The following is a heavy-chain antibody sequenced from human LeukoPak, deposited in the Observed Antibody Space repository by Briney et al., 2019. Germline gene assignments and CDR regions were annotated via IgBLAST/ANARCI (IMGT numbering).Heavy chain of an antibody. J-gene: IGHJ4*02. V-gene: IGHV4-61*08. CDR3: ASSYYDSSGPNY. CDR2: IYYSGST. Sequence: SETLSLTCTVSGGSISSGDYYWGWIRQPPGKGLEWIGYIYYSGSTNYNPSLKSRVTISVDTSKNQFSLKLSSVTAADTAVYYCASSYYDSSGPNYWGQGTLVTVSS. D-gene: IGHD3-22*01. CDR1: GGSISSGDYY.